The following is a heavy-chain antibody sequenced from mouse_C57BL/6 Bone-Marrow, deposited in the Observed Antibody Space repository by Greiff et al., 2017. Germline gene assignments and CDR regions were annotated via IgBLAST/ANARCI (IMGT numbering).Heavy chain of an antibody. CDR2: ILPGSGST. CDR1: GYTFTGYW. CDR3: ARETMITTIYYYAMDY. Sequence: QVQLQQSGAELMKPGASVKLSCKATGYTFTGYWLEWVKQRPGHGLEWIGEILPGSGSTNYNEKFKGKATFTADTSSNTAYMQLSSLTTEDSAIYYCARETMITTIYYYAMDYWGQGTSVTVSS. D-gene: IGHD2-4*01. V-gene: IGHV1-9*01. J-gene: IGHJ4*01.